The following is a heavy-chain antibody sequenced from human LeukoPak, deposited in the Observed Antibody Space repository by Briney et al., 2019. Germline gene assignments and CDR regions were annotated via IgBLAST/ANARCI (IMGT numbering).Heavy chain of an antibody. V-gene: IGHV3-48*01. CDR3: ARTGNRGDAFDI. Sequence: GGSLRLSCAASGFTFSSYSMNWVRQAPGKGLEWVSYISSSSSTTYYADSVKGRFTISRDNAKNSLYLQMNSLRAEDTAVYYCARTGNRGDAFDIWGQGTMVTVSS. J-gene: IGHJ3*02. CDR2: ISSSSSTT. CDR1: GFTFSSYS. D-gene: IGHD1-14*01.